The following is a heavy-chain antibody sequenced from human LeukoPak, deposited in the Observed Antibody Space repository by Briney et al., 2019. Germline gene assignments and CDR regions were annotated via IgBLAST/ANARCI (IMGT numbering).Heavy chain of an antibody. J-gene: IGHJ4*02. CDR2: TYYRSKWYN. Sequence: SQTLSLTCAISGDSGSSNSAAWNWIRQSPSRGLEWLGRTYYRSKWYNDYAVSVKSRITINPATSKNQFSLQLNSVSPEDTAVYYCARGDSSGWPYFDYWGQGTLVTVSS. V-gene: IGHV6-1*01. D-gene: IGHD6-19*01. CDR1: GDSGSSNSAA. CDR3: ARGDSSGWPYFDY.